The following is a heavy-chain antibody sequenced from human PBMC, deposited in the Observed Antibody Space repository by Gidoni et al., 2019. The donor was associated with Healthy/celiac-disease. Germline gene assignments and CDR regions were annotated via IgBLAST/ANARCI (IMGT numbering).Heavy chain of an antibody. CDR1: GFSFSSYA. CDR2: IRGSGGST. Sequence: EVQLLESGGGLVQPGGSLGLSCASSGFSFSSYAMSWVRQAPGKGLEWVSAIRGSGGSTYYADSVKGRFTISRDNSKNTLYLQMNSLRAEDTAVYYCAKEHDYGDYVFDYWGQGTLVTVSS. J-gene: IGHJ4*02. D-gene: IGHD4-17*01. V-gene: IGHV3-23*01. CDR3: AKEHDYGDYVFDY.